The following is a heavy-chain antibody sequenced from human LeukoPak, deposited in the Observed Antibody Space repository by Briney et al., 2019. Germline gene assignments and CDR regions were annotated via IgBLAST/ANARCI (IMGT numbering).Heavy chain of an antibody. D-gene: IGHD6-19*01. J-gene: IGHJ4*02. Sequence: ASVKASCKASGYTFTSYGISWVRQAPGQGLEWMGWISAYNGNTNYAQKLQGRITMTTDTSTSTAYMELRSLRSDDTAVYYCARDLYSSGWSLADYWGQGTLVTVSS. CDR3: ARDLYSSGWSLADY. CDR1: GYTFTSYG. CDR2: ISAYNGNT. V-gene: IGHV1-18*01.